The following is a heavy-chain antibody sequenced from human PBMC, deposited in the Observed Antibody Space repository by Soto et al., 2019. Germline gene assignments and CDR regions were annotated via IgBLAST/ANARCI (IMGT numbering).Heavy chain of an antibody. CDR2: VDPNSGGK. Sequence: QVQLVQSGAEVKKPGASVNVSCRPSGYTFTAYCIHWVRQPPGQGLEWMGWVDPNSGGKRDAQNFQGRVTMTRDASTGTVYMELNWLRSDDTALYYCARDNYGHLDYWGQGTLVTVSS. CDR3: ARDNYGHLDY. J-gene: IGHJ4*02. V-gene: IGHV1-2*02. CDR1: GYTFTAYC. D-gene: IGHD3-10*01.